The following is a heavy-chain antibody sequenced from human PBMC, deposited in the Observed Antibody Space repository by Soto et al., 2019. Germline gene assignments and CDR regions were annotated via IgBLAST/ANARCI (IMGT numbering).Heavy chain of an antibody. Sequence: QVQLVESGGGVVQPGRSLRLSCAASGFTFSSYGMHWVRQAPGKGLEWVAVISYDGSNKYYADYVKGRFTISRDNSKNTLYLKMNSLRAEDTAVYYCAKGGYSSGWYFGYWGQGTLVTVSS. CDR3: AKGGYSSGWYFGY. J-gene: IGHJ4*02. V-gene: IGHV3-30*18. D-gene: IGHD6-19*01. CDR1: GFTFSSYG. CDR2: ISYDGSNK.